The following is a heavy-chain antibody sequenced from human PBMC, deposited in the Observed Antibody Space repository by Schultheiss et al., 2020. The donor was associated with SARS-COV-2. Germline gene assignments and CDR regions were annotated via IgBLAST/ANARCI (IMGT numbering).Heavy chain of an antibody. Sequence: GGSLRLSCAASGFTVSSNYMSWVRQAPGKGLEWVAVISYDGSNKYYADSVKGRFTISRDNSKNTLYLQMNSLRAEDTAVYYCTIPGTDYWGQGTLVTVSS. V-gene: IGHV3-30*03. CDR3: TIPGTDY. CDR2: ISYDGSNK. D-gene: IGHD2-2*02. CDR1: GFTVSSNY. J-gene: IGHJ4*02.